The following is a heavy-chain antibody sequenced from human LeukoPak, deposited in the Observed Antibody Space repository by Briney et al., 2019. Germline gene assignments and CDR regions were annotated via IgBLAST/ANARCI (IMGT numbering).Heavy chain of an antibody. Sequence: GGSLRLSCAASGFTFSSYGMHWVRQAPGKGLEWVAVISYDGSNKYYADSVKGRFTISRDNSKNSLYLQMNSLRAEDTAVYYCAKSSSWYVSDYWGQGTLVTVSS. CDR3: AKSSSWYVSDY. J-gene: IGHJ4*02. D-gene: IGHD6-13*01. CDR2: ISYDGSNK. V-gene: IGHV3-30*18. CDR1: GFTFSSYG.